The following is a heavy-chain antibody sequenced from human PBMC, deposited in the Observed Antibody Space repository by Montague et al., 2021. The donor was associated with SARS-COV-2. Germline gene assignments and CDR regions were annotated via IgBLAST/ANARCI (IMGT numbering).Heavy chain of an antibody. Sequence: SETLSLTCSVSGGYLSSFYWSWIRQSPGKGLEYIGYIHHSGSTNFSPSLNRRVSISLDTSKNQFSLNLRSVTTADTAVYYCARVAGVGVLNVDYYGLDVWGQGTPVAVSS. D-gene: IGHD1-14*01. V-gene: IGHV4-59*01. CDR2: IHHSGST. J-gene: IGHJ6*02. CDR1: GGYLSSFY. CDR3: ARVAGVGVLNVDYYGLDV.